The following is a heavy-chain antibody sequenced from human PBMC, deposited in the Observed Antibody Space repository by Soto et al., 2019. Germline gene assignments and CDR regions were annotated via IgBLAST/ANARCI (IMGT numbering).Heavy chain of an antibody. J-gene: IGHJ4*02. CDR2: IDPSDSYT. CDR1: GYSFTSYW. V-gene: IGHV5-10-1*01. Sequence: ESLKISCKGSGYSFTSYWISWVRQMPGKGLEWKGRIDPSDSYTNYSPSFKGHVTISADKSISTAYLQWSSLKASDTAMYYCARHSSPTDSYFDYWGQGTLVTVS. D-gene: IGHD3-22*01. CDR3: ARHSSPTDSYFDY.